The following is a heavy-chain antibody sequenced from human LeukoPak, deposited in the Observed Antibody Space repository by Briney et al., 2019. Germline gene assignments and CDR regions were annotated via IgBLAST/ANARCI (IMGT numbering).Heavy chain of an antibody. Sequence: ASVKVSCKTSGYTFTSHCMHWVRQAPGQGLEWMGIINPSDVSTTYAQKFQGRVTMTRDTSTSTLYMELSSLRSEDTAVYYCARSLDGGSYIVDYWGQGTLVTVSS. CDR3: ARSLDGGSYIVDY. CDR1: GYTFTSHC. D-gene: IGHD1-26*01. V-gene: IGHV1-46*01. CDR2: INPSDVST. J-gene: IGHJ4*02.